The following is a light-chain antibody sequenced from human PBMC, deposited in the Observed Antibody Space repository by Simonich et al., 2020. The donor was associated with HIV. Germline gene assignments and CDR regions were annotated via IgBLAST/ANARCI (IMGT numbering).Light chain of an antibody. CDR3: QQYYNWPRT. V-gene: IGKV3-15*01. Sequence: EIVMTQSPATLSVSPGERATLSCRASQSVSSNLAWYQQKPGQAPRLLIYGASTRATGIPARFRGSGSGTGFTLTISSLQSEDFAVYYCQQYYNWPRTFGQGTKLEI. CDR2: GAS. CDR1: QSVSSN. J-gene: IGKJ2*01.